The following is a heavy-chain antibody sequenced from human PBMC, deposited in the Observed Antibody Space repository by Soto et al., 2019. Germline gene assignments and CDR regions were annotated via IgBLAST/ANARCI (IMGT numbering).Heavy chain of an antibody. D-gene: IGHD2-15*01. J-gene: IGHJ3*02. V-gene: IGHV1-18*01. CDR1: GYTFTSYG. CDR3: ARDTLGYCSGGSCYSNAFDI. Sequence: GASVKVSCKASGYTFTSYGISWVRQAPGQGLEWMGWISAYNGNTNYAQKLQGRVTMTTDTSTSTAYMELRSLRSDDTAVYYCARDTLGYCSGGSCYSNAFDIWGQGTMVTVSS. CDR2: ISAYNGNT.